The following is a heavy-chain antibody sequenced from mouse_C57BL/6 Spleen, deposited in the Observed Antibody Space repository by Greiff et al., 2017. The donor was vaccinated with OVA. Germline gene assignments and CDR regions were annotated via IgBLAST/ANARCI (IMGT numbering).Heavy chain of an antibody. V-gene: IGHV1-66*01. CDR3: ARQPLYAMDY. CDR2: IYPGSGNT. Sequence: QVQLQQSGPELVKPGASVKMSCKASGYSFTSYYIHWVKQRPGQGLEWIGWIYPGSGNTKYNEKFKGKATLTADTSSSTAYMQLSSLTSEDSAVYYCARQPLYAMDYWGQGTSVTVSS. J-gene: IGHJ4*01. CDR1: GYSFTSYY. D-gene: IGHD6-1*01.